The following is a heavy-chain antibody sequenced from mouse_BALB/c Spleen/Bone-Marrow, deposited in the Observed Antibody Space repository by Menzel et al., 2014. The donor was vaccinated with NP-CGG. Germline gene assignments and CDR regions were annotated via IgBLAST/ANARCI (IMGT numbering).Heavy chain of an antibody. D-gene: IGHD1-1*01. Sequence: VKLVESGPGLVAPSQRLSITCTVSGFSLXSYGVHWVRQPPGKGLEWLGVIWAGGSTNYNSALMSRLSISKDNSKSXVFLKMNSLQTDDTAMYYCARDRGTTRAMDYWGQGASVTVSS. V-gene: IGHV2-9*02. CDR1: GFSLXSYG. J-gene: IGHJ4*01. CDR3: ARDRGTTRAMDY. CDR2: IWAGGST.